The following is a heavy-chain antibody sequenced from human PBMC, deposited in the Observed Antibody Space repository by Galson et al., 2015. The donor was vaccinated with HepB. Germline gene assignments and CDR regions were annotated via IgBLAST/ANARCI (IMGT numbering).Heavy chain of an antibody. J-gene: IGHJ2*01. CDR3: ATRTISLVIVAPDSYYFYFDL. Sequence: SVKVSCKVSGYTLTELSMHWVRQTPGKGLEWMGGFNPEAGETIYAQKFQGRVSMTQDTSTDTAYMELNSLTSDDTAVYYCATRTISLVIVAPDSYYFYFDLWGRGTLVTVSS. CDR1: GYTLTELS. D-gene: IGHD2/OR15-2a*01. CDR2: FNPEAGET. V-gene: IGHV1-24*01.